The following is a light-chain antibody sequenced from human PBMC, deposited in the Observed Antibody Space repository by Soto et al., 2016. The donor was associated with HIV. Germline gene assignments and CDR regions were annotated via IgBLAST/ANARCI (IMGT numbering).Light chain of an antibody. CDR1: QSISNY. Sequence: DIQMTQSPSSLSASVGDRVTITCRASQSISNYVNWYQQKPGQAPKVLISSAYTLESGVSSRFSGSRSGAVFTLTISSLQPGDFGTYYCQQSSETPRTFGQGTKVLI. CDR2: SAY. J-gene: IGKJ1*01. V-gene: IGKV1-39*01. CDR3: QQSSETPRT.